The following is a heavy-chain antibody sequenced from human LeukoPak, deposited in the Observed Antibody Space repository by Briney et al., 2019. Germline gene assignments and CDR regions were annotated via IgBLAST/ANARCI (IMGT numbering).Heavy chain of an antibody. CDR1: GFTFSSYS. J-gene: IGHJ4*02. Sequence: PGGSLRLSCAASGFTFSSYSMNWVRQAPGKGPEWVSSISSSSSHTYYADSLRGRFTISRDNAKNSLYLQMNSLRAEDTAVYHCARTSTGFDYWGQGTLVTVSS. D-gene: IGHD2-8*02. V-gene: IGHV3-21*01. CDR2: ISSSSSHT. CDR3: ARTSTGFDY.